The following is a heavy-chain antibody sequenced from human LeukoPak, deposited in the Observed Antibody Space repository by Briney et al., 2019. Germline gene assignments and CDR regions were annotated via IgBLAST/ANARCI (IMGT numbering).Heavy chain of an antibody. CDR1: GFTFTYYA. J-gene: IGHJ4*02. CDR2: IRYDGSNK. CDR3: ARDIYYYDSSGYYFPGGSDY. Sequence: GGSLRLSCAASGFTFTYYAIHWVRQAPGKGLEWETFIRYDGSNKYYADSVKGRFTISRDNAKNSLYLQMNSLRAEDTAVYYCARDIYYYDSSGYYFPGGSDYWGQGTLVTVSS. D-gene: IGHD3-22*01. V-gene: IGHV3-30*02.